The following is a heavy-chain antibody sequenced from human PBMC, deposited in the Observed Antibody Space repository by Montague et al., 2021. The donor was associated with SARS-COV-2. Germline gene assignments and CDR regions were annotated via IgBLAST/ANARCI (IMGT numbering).Heavy chain of an antibody. J-gene: IGHJ4*02. V-gene: IGHV2-70*01. CDR3: ARIFDSSWPTFDY. D-gene: IGHD6-13*01. Sequence: PALVKPTQTLTLTCNFSGFSLSTSGMCVSWIRQPPGKALEWLALXXWDDDKYYSTSLKTRLTISKDTSKDQVVLTMTNMDPVDTATYYCARIFDSSWPTFDYWGQGTLVTVSS. CDR1: GFSLSTSGMC. CDR2: XXWDDDK.